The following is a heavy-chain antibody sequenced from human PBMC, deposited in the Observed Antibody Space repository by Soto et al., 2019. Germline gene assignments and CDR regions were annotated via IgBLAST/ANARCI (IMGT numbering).Heavy chain of an antibody. Sequence: SETLSLTCTVSGDSISSGGYYWSWIRQHPGKGLEWIGYIYDNGGAYYSPSLRGRVTISIDKSANQFSLRLTSVTAADTAVYYCARVKGGTSRRAFDSWGQVTLVTVSS. V-gene: IGHV4-31*03. CDR1: GDSISSGGYY. J-gene: IGHJ4*02. CDR2: IYDNGGA. CDR3: ARVKGGTSRRAFDS. D-gene: IGHD2-15*01.